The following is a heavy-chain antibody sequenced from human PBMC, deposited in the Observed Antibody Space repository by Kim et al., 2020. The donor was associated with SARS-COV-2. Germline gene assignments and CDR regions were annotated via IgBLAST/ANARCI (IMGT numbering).Heavy chain of an antibody. V-gene: IGHV3-30-3*01. D-gene: IGHD3-16*01. CDR3: ARDPATLKGGWYFDL. CDR1: GFTFSSYA. J-gene: IGHJ2*01. CDR2: ISYDGSNK. Sequence: GGSLRLSCAASGFTFSSYAMHWVRQAPGKGLEWVAVISYDGSNKYYADSVKGRFTISRDNSKNTLYLQMNSLRAEDTAVYYCARDPATLKGGWYFDLWGRGTLVTVSS.